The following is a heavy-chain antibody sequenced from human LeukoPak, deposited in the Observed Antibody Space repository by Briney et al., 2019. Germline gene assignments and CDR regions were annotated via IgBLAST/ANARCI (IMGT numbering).Heavy chain of an antibody. D-gene: IGHD3-3*01. CDR2: IYYSGST. CDR1: GGSISSSSYY. J-gene: IGHJ4*02. CDR3: ARKYYDFRSGHFDY. V-gene: IGHV4-39*01. Sequence: SETLSLTCTVSGGSISSSSYYWGWIRQPPGKGLEWIGSIYYSGSTYYNPSLKSRVTISVDTSKNQFSLKLSSVTAADTAVYYCARKYYDFRSGHFDYWGQGTLVTVSS.